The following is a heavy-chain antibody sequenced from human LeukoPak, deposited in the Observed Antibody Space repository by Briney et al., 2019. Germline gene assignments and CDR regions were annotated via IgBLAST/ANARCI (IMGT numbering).Heavy chain of an antibody. CDR1: GGTFSSYA. J-gene: IGHJ6*03. V-gene: IGHV1-69*04. CDR2: IIPILGIA. CDR3: ARDTVVPAAIIYYYYYMDV. D-gene: IGHD2-2*02. Sequence: ASVKVSCKASGGTFSSYAISWVRQAPGQGLEWMGRIIPILGIANYAQKFQGRVTTTADKSTSTAYMELSSLRSEDTAVYYCARDTVVPAAIIYYYYYMDVWGKGTTVTVSS.